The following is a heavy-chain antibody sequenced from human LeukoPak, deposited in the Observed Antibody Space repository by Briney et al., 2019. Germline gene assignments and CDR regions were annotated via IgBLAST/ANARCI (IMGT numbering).Heavy chain of an antibody. J-gene: IGHJ4*02. CDR2: IIPILGIA. Sequence: GASVKVPCKASGGTFSSYAISWVRQAPGQGLEWMGRIIPILGIASYAQKFQGRVTITADKSTSTAYMELSSLRSEDTAVYYCARDDYGGNGFDYWGQGTLVTVSS. CDR3: ARDDYGGNGFDY. V-gene: IGHV1-69*04. CDR1: GGTFSSYA. D-gene: IGHD4-23*01.